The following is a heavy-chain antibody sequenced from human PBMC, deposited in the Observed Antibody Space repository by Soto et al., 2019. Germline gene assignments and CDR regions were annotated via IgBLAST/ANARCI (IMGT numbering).Heavy chain of an antibody. J-gene: IGHJ4*02. CDR3: AKGSPELPFDY. Sequence: GGSLRLSCAASGFTFSSYGMHWVRQAPGKGLEWVAVISYDGSNKYYADSVKGRFTISRDNSKNTLYLQMNSLRAEDTAVYYCAKGSPELPFDYWGQGTLVTVSS. CDR1: GFTFSSYG. V-gene: IGHV3-30*18. D-gene: IGHD1-26*01. CDR2: ISYDGSNK.